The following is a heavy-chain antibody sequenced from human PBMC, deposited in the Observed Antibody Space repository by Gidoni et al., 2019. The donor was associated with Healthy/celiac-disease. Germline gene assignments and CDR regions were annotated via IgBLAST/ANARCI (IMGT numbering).Heavy chain of an antibody. J-gene: IGHJ5*02. CDR1: GFTFSSYA. D-gene: IGHD2-2*01. V-gene: IGHV3-30*04. CDR3: ARDDCTSCPLVGGWFDP. CDR2: ISYDGSNK. Sequence: QVQLVESGGGVVQPGRSLRLSCAASGFTFSSYAMHWVRQAPGKGLEWVAVISYDGSNKYYADSVKGRFTISRDNSKNTLYLQMNSLRAEDTAVYYCARDDCTSCPLVGGWFDPWGQGTLVTVSS.